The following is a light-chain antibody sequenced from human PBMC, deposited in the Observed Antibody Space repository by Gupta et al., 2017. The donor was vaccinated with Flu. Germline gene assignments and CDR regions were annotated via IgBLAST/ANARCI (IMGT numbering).Light chain of an antibody. CDR2: SAS. V-gene: IGKV1-39*01. CDR3: QQTDNIPHT. Sequence: DIQMTQSPSSLYASLGDRISITCRASEDINTYLNWYQQRPGESPKLLVFSASTLQGGVPSRFSGSGSGTDFTLTIASLQPGDFATYYCQQTDNIPHTFGQGT. CDR1: EDINTY. J-gene: IGKJ2*01.